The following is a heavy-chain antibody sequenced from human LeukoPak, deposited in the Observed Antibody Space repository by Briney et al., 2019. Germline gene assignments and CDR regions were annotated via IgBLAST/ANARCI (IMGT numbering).Heavy chain of an antibody. D-gene: IGHD3-22*01. V-gene: IGHV1-69*05. Sequence: SVKVSCKASGGTFSSYAISWVRQAPGQGLEWMGGIIPIFGTANYAQKFQGRVTSTTDESTSTAYMELSSLRSEDTAVYYCARDRVSYYYDSSGYPGSGYFDYWGQGTLVTVSS. J-gene: IGHJ4*02. CDR2: IIPIFGTA. CDR3: ARDRVSYYYDSSGYPGSGYFDY. CDR1: GGTFSSYA.